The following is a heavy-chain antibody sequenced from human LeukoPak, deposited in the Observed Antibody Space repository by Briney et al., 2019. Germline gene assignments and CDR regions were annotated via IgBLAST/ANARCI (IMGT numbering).Heavy chain of an antibody. CDR2: ISSSGSTI. D-gene: IGHD1-26*01. J-gene: IGHJ4*02. CDR3: ARVVGASHHTVDY. Sequence: GGSLRLSCAASGFIFRSYEMNWVRQAPGKGLEGVSYISSSGSTIYYADSVKGRFTVSRDDSENTLSLQMNSLRVEDTALYFCARVVGASHHTVDYWGQGALVTVSS. CDR1: GFIFRSYE. V-gene: IGHV3-48*03.